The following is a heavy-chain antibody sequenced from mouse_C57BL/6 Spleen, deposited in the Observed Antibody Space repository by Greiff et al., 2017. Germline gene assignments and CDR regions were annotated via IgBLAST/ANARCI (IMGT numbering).Heavy chain of an antibody. J-gene: IGHJ2*01. CDR2: INPNNGGT. D-gene: IGHD2-1*01. V-gene: IGHV1-22*01. CDR3: ARRGFYGNYDY. CDR1: GYTFTDYN. Sequence: EVKLMESGPELVKPGASVKMSCKASGYTFTDYNMHWVKQSHGKSLEWIGYINPNNGGTSYNQKFKGKATLTVNKSSSTAYMELRSLTSEDSAVXYCARRGFYGNYDYWGQGTTLTVSS.